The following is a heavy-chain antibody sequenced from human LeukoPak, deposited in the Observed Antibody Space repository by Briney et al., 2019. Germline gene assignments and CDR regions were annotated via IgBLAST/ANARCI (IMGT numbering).Heavy chain of an antibody. CDR1: GYTFTNYG. V-gene: IGHV1-18*01. CDR2: ISGYNGNP. CDR3: ARDPSLAVAGTRLFDY. Sequence: ASVKVSCKTSGYTFTNYGISWVRQAPGQGLEWMGWISGYNGNPRYAQKVQGRVTMTTDTSTNTAYMEVNSLRSDDTAIYYCARDPSLAVAGTRLFDYWGQGTLVIVSS. J-gene: IGHJ4*02. D-gene: IGHD6-19*01.